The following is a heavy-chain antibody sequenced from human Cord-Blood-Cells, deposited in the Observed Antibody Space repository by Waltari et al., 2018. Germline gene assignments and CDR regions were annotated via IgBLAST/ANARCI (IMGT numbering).Heavy chain of an antibody. V-gene: IGHV4-34*01. CDR2: INHSGST. CDR3: ARGRGNRIKRKTYYDFWSGYRMDV. J-gene: IGHJ6*04. CDR1: GGSFSGYY. D-gene: IGHD3-3*01. Sequence: QVQLQQWGAGLLKPSETLSPTCAVYGGSFSGYYWSWIRQPPGKGLEWIGEINHSGSTNYNPSLKSRVTISVDTSKNQFSLKLSSVTAADTAVYYCARGRGNRIKRKTYYDFWSGYRMDVWGKGTTVTVSS.